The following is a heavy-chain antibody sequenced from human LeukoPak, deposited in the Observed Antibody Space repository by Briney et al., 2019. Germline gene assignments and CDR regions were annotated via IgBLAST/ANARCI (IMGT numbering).Heavy chain of an antibody. D-gene: IGHD3-22*01. J-gene: IGHJ3*02. V-gene: IGHV3-23*01. CDR3: AKGYYYEWAFDI. Sequence: GGSLRLSCAASGFTFGNYGMTWVRQAPGKGLEWVATISGTGGRTYHADSVKGRFTVSRDNSKNTLYLQMNSLRAEDTAVYYCAKGYYYEWAFDIWGQGTMVTVSS. CDR2: ISGTGGRT. CDR1: GFTFGNYG.